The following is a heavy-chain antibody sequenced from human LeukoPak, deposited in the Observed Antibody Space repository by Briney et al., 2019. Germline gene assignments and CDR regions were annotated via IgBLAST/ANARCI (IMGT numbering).Heavy chain of an antibody. CDR3: ARGPYDSNGYYFDP. Sequence: GASVKVSCKASGGTFSSYAISWVRQAPGQGLEWMGGIIPIFGTANYAQKFQGRVTITADESTSTAYMELSSLRSEDTAVYYRARGPYDSNGYYFDPWGQGTLVTVSS. D-gene: IGHD3-22*01. J-gene: IGHJ5*02. CDR2: IIPIFGTA. V-gene: IGHV1-69*13. CDR1: GGTFSSYA.